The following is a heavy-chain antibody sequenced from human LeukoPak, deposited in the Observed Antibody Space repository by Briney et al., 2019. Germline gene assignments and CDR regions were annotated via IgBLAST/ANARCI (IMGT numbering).Heavy chain of an antibody. CDR1: GGTFSSYA. D-gene: IGHD6-19*01. V-gene: IGHV1-69*05. CDR2: IIPIFGTA. J-gene: IGHJ4*02. CDR3: ASLSRDLPGIAVAGQYYFDY. Sequence: SVKVSCKASGGTFSSYAISWVRQAPGQGLEWMGGIIPIFGTANYAQKFQGRVTITTDESTSTAYMELSSLRSEDTAVYYCASLSRDLPGIAVAGQYYFDYWGQGTLVTVSS.